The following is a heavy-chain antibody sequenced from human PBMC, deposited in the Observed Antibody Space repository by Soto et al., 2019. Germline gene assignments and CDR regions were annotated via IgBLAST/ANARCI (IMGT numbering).Heavy chain of an antibody. Sequence: ASVKVSCKASGYTFTDYYMHWVRRAPGQGLEWMGWINPNTGATRYTQKFQGRVTMTRDTSISTAFLELSGLTSDDTAVYYCTRQAKEFLFYWGQGTQVTVSS. CDR3: TRQAKEFLFY. CDR1: GYTFTDYY. J-gene: IGHJ4*02. CDR2: INPNTGAT. D-gene: IGHD3-10*01. V-gene: IGHV1-2*02.